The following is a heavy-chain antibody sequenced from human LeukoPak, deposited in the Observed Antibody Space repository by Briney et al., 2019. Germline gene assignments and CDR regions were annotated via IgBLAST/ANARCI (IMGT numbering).Heavy chain of an antibody. D-gene: IGHD6-19*01. J-gene: IGHJ4*02. CDR2: ISGSGGST. CDR1: GFTFSSYA. CDR3: ARGQWLVKGY. V-gene: IGHV3-23*01. Sequence: GGSLRLSCAASGFTFSSYAMSCVRQAPGKGLEWVSAISGSGGSTYYADSVKGRFTISRDNSKNTLYLQMNSLRAEDTAVYYCARGQWLVKGYWGQGTLVTVSS.